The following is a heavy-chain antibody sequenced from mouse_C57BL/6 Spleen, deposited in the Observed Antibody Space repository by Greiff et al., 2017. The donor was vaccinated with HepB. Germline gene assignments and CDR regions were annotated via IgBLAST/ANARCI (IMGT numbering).Heavy chain of an antibody. CDR2: TNPTNGRT. Sequence: VQLQQSGAELVKAGASVKMSCKASGYTFTSYWMHWVKQRLGQGLEWFAETNPTNGRTYYNEKFKSKATLTVDKSSSTAYMLLSGPTFEDSAGYYCARIKKIEATYFDYWGQGTALTVSS. V-gene: IGHV1S81*02. J-gene: IGHJ2*01. CDR3: ARIKKIEATYFDY. D-gene: IGHD1-1*01. CDR1: GYTFTSYW.